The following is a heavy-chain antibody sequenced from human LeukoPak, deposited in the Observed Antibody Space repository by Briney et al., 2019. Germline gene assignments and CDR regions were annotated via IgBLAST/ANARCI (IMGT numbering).Heavy chain of an antibody. Sequence: PGGSLRLSCAASGFTVSSNYMSWVRQAPGKGLEWVSVIYSGGSTYYADSVKGRFTISRDNSKNTLYLQMNSLRAEDTAVYYCARVGYCSGGSCYSWGQGTLVTVSS. D-gene: IGHD2-15*01. V-gene: IGHV3-53*01. J-gene: IGHJ4*02. CDR2: IYSGGST. CDR1: GFTVSSNY. CDR3: ARVGYCSGGSCYS.